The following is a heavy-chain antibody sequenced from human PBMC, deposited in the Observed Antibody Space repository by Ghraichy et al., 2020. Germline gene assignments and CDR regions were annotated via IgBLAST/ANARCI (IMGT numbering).Heavy chain of an antibody. CDR1: GDSISSYY. J-gene: IGHJ3*02. D-gene: IGHD2/OR15-2a*01. Sequence: SQTLSLTCTVSGDSISSYYWSWIRQPPGKGLEWLGYIYYTGSTNYDPSLKSRVTISIDMPKTQFSLKLSSVTPADTAMYYCARDRRISTAPNDAFDIWGQGTMVTVSS. V-gene: IGHV4-59*01. CDR2: IYYTGST. CDR3: ARDRRISTAPNDAFDI.